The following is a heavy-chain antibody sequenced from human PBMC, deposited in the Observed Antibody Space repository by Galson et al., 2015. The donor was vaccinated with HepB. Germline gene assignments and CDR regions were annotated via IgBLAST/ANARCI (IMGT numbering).Heavy chain of an antibody. D-gene: IGHD4-17*01. CDR3: ARADYGDYAGLDAFDI. CDR2: ISAYNGNT. V-gene: IGHV1-18*01. CDR1: GYTFTSYG. J-gene: IGHJ3*02. Sequence: SCKASGYTFTSYGISWVRQAPGQGLEWMGWISAYNGNTNYAQKLQGRVTMTTDTSTSTAYMELRSLRSDDTAVYYCARADYGDYAGLDAFDIWGQGTMVTVSS.